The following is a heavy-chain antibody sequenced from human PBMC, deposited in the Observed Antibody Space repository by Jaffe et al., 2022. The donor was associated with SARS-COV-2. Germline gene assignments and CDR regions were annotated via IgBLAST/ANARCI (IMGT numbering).Heavy chain of an antibody. CDR3: ARHHCGNCCLDY. J-gene: IGHJ4*02. CDR1: GGSISSYY. Sequence: QVQLQESGPGLVKPSETLSLTCTVSGGSISSYYWSWIRQPPGKGLEWIGYIYYSGSTNYNPSLKSRVTMSVDTSKNHFSLKLSSVTAADTAVYYCARHHCGNCCLDYWGQGTLVTVSS. V-gene: IGHV4-59*08. D-gene: IGHD1-1*01. CDR2: IYYSGST.